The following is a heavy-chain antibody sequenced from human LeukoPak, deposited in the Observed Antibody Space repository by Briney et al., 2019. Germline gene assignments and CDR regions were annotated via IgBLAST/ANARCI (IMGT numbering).Heavy chain of an antibody. CDR3: AKDRTTM. Sequence: AGGSLRLSCAASGFTFSSYPLTWVRQAPGKGLEWVSAIAISGDTTYYADSVKGRFTISRDNSKNTLYPQMNSLRAEDTAIYYCAKDRTTMWGQGTLVTVSS. V-gene: IGHV3-23*01. CDR1: GFTFSSYP. J-gene: IGHJ4*02. D-gene: IGHD4/OR15-4a*01. CDR2: IAISGDTT.